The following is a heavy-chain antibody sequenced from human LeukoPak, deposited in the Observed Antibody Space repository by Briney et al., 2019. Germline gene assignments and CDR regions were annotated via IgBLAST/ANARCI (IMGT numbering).Heavy chain of an antibody. D-gene: IGHD2-2*01. CDR1: GITLMSYT. CDR3: AKGGAFRYCSSTSCPYYMDV. V-gene: IGHV3-30-3*01. CDR2: VLDNTDFP. J-gene: IGHJ6*03. Sequence: GGSLRLSCSGSGITLMSYTIHWVRRAPGKGLEWMTCVLDNTDFPYYADSVEGRFIISRDTSKNTLYLQMNSLRAEDTAVYYCAKGGAFRYCSSTSCPYYMDVWGKGTTVTVSS.